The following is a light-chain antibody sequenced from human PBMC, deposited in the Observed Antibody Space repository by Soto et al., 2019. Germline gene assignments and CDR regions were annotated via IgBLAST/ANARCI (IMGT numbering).Light chain of an antibody. CDR3: QQYKSYWT. CDR2: DAS. J-gene: IGKJ1*01. CDR1: QSISNW. V-gene: IGKV1-5*01. Sequence: DIQMTQSPSTLSASVRDRVTITCRASQSISNWLAWYQRKPGKAPNLLIYDASSLESGVPSRFSGSGSGTEFTLTISSLQPDDFATYYCQQYKSYWTFGQGTKVDIK.